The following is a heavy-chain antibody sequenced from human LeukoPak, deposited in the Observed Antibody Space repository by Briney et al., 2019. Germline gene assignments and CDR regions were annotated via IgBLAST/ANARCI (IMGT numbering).Heavy chain of an antibody. CDR1: GFTFDDYA. Sequence: PGGSLRLSCAASGFTFDDYAMHWVRQAPGKGLEWVSGISWNSGSIGYADSVKGRFTVSRDNAKNTLYLQMNSLTADDTALYYCARERIGGSLDYWGQGTLVTVSS. J-gene: IGHJ4*02. CDR2: ISWNSGSI. V-gene: IGHV3-9*01. D-gene: IGHD1-26*01. CDR3: ARERIGGSLDY.